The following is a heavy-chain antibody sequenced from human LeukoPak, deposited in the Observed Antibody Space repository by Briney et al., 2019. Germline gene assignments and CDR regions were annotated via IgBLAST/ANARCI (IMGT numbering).Heavy chain of an antibody. V-gene: IGHV1-18*04. CDR2: ISAYNGNT. CDR3: ARDWGFGNPARFDP. CDR1: GYTFTSYG. D-gene: IGHD3-10*01. Sequence: ASVRVSCKASGYTFTSYGISWVRQAPGQGLEWMGWISAYNGNTNYAQKLQGRVTMTTDTSTSTAYMELRSLRSDDTAVYYCARDWGFGNPARFDPWGQGTLVTVSS. J-gene: IGHJ5*02.